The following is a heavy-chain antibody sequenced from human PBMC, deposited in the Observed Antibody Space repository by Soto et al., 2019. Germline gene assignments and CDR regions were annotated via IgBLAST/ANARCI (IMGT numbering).Heavy chain of an antibody. CDR2: TYHSGNP. D-gene: IGHD6-25*01. Sequence: SETLSLTCDVSGDTISTGGYTWAWIRQPPGKALEWIGHTYHSGNPYYNPSLKSRVIISVDTSKNQFSLKLSSVTAADTAIYYCARGYSSGFVGNWFDPWGQGTLVTVSS. V-gene: IGHV4-30-2*01. J-gene: IGHJ5*02. CDR1: GDTISTGGYT. CDR3: ARGYSSGFVGNWFDP.